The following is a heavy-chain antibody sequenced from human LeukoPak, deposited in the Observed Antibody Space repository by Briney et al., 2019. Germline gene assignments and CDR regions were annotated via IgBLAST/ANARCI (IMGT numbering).Heavy chain of an antibody. V-gene: IGHV3-23*01. Sequence: SSETLSLTCTVSGGTINSHYWSWVRQAPGKGLEWVSAISGSGGSTYYADSVKGRFTISRDNSKNTLYLQMNSLRAEDTAVYYCAKVKSAHYGSGRGAFDIWGQGTMVTVSS. D-gene: IGHD3-10*01. CDR3: AKVKSAHYGSGRGAFDI. CDR2: ISGSGGST. CDR1: GGTINSHY. J-gene: IGHJ3*02.